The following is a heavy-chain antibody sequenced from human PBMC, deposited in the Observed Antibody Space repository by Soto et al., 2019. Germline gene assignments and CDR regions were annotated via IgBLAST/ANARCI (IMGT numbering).Heavy chain of an antibody. D-gene: IGHD3-10*01. J-gene: IGHJ4*02. CDR2: INHSGST. CDR3: ASWTREFGDLDY. V-gene: IGHV4-34*01. CDR1: GGSFSGYY. Sequence: SETLSLTCAVYGGSFSGYYWSWIRQPPGKGLEWIGEINHSGSTNYNPSLKSRVTISVDTSKNQFSLKLSSVTAADTAVYYCASWTREFGDLDYWGQGTLVTVSS.